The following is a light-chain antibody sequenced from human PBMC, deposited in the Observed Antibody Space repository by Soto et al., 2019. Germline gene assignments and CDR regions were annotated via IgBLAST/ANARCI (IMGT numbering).Light chain of an antibody. CDR1: RSDIGSNS. V-gene: IGLV1-44*01. J-gene: IGLJ1*01. CDR3: SSYAGSSNV. Sequence: QSVLTQPPSASGTPGQTVIISCSGSRSDIGSNSVNWYQHLPGTAPKLLIYNNNQRPSGVPDRFSGSKSGNTASLTVSGLQAEDEADYYCSSYAGSSNVFGTGTKVTVL. CDR2: NNN.